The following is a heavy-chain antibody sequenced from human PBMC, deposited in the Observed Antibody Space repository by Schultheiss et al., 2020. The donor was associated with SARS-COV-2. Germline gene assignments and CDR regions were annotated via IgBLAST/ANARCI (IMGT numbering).Heavy chain of an antibody. CDR3: ARQSDFPWHAVAGTWGNWFDP. J-gene: IGHJ5*02. CDR2: IYPGDSDT. V-gene: IGHV5-51*01. D-gene: IGHD6-19*01. Sequence: GESLKISCKGSGYSFTSYWIGWVRQMPGKGLEWMGIIYPGDSDTRYSPSFQGQVTISADKSISTAYLQWSSLKASDTAMYYCARQSDFPWHAVAGTWGNWFDPWGQGTLVTVS. CDR1: GYSFTSYW.